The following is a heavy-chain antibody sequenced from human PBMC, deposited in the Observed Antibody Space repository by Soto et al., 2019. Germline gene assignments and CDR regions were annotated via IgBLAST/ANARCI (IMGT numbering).Heavy chain of an antibody. D-gene: IGHD5-18*01. CDR2: ISYDGSNK. V-gene: IGHV3-30-3*01. J-gene: IGHJ3*02. CDR3: ARAWGYSYGAFDI. Sequence: PGGSLRLSCAASGFTFSSYAMHWVRQAPGKGLEWVAVISYDGSNKYYADSVKGRFTISRDNSKNTLYLQMNSLRAEDTAVYYCARAWGYSYGAFDIWGQGTMVTVSS. CDR1: GFTFSSYA.